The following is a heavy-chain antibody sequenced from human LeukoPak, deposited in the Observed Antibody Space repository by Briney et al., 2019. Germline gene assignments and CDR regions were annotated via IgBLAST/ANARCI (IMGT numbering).Heavy chain of an antibody. Sequence: SETLSLTCTVSGGSISSYYWSWIRQPPGKGLEWIGYIYYSGSTNYNPSLKSRVTISVDTSKNQFSLKLSSVTAADTAVYYCAREWAAATFDYWGQGTLVTVSS. D-gene: IGHD6-13*01. J-gene: IGHJ4*02. CDR1: GGSISSYY. CDR3: AREWAAATFDY. CDR2: IYYSGST. V-gene: IGHV4-59*01.